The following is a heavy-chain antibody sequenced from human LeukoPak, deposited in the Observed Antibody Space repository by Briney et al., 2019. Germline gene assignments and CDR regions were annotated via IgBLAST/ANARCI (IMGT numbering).Heavy chain of an antibody. Sequence: ASVKVSCKASGYTFTSYGISWVRRAPGQGLEWMGWISAYNGNTNYAQKLQGRVTMTTDTSTSTAYMELRSLRSDDTAVYYCARDLWYYYGSGSYYNSFDYWGQGTLVTVSS. J-gene: IGHJ4*02. CDR2: ISAYNGNT. CDR3: ARDLWYYYGSGSYYNSFDY. CDR1: GYTFTSYG. V-gene: IGHV1-18*01. D-gene: IGHD3-10*01.